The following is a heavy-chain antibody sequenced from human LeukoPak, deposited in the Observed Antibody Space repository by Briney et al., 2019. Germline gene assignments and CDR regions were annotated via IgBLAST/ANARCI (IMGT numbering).Heavy chain of an antibody. V-gene: IGHV3-30*18. D-gene: IGHD1-7*01. CDR1: GFTFSSYD. J-gene: IGHJ4*02. Sequence: RGGSLRLSCAASGFTFSSYDIHWVRQAPGKGLEWVALISYDGSHKYYTDSVQGRFTISRDNSKNTLYLQMNSLRVEDTAVYYCAKADDGNYPPHYWGQGTLVTVSS. CDR2: ISYDGSHK. CDR3: AKADDGNYPPHY.